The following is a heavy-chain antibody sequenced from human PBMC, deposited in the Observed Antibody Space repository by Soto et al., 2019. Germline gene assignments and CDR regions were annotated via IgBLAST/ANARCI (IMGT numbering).Heavy chain of an antibody. Sequence: GGSLRLSCAASGFTFSSYAMSWVRQAPGKGLEWVSAISGSGGSTYYADSVKGRFTISGDNSKNTLYLQMNSLRAEDTAVYYCAKCGGSYYYYYYMDVWGKGTTVTVSS. CDR1: GFTFSSYA. V-gene: IGHV3-23*01. CDR3: AKCGGSYYYYYYMDV. J-gene: IGHJ6*03. D-gene: IGHD3-16*01. CDR2: ISGSGGST.